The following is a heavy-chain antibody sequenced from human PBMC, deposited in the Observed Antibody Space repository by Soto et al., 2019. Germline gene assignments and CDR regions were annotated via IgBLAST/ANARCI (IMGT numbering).Heavy chain of an antibody. CDR2: IIPIFGTA. CDR3: ARAPLGIIVAPDF. V-gene: IGHV1-69*13. Sequence: SVKVSCKASGYTFTSYGISWVRQAPGQGLEWMGGIIPIFGTANYAQKFQGRVTITADESTSTAYMELSSLTSEDTAVYYCARAPLGIIVAPDFWGQGTLVTVSS. CDR1: GYTFTSYG. J-gene: IGHJ4*02. D-gene: IGHD3-22*01.